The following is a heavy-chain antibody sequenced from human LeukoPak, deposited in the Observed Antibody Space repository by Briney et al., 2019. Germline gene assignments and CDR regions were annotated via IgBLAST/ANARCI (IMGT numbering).Heavy chain of an antibody. Sequence: PGGSLRLSCAASGFTFSDYYMSWIRQAPGKGLEWASYISSSGSTIYYADSVKGRFTISRDNAKNSLYLQMNSLRAEDTAVYYCARGSGREIMYYYYMDVWGKGTTVTVSS. CDR3: ARGSGREIMYYYYMDV. CDR1: GFTFSDYY. CDR2: ISSSGSTI. V-gene: IGHV3-11*01. D-gene: IGHD3-10*01. J-gene: IGHJ6*03.